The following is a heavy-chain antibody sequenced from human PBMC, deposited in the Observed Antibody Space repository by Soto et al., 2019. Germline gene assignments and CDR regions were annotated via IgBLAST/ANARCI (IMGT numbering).Heavy chain of an antibody. CDR3: ASGGGRYCSGGSCYLVGAFDI. CDR1: GGTFSSYA. CDR2: ITPIFGTA. V-gene: IGHV1-69*13. J-gene: IGHJ3*02. D-gene: IGHD2-15*01. Sequence: SVKVSCKASGGTFSSYAISWVRQAPGQGLEWMGGITPIFGTANYAQKFQGRVTITADESTSTAYMELSSLRSEDTAVYYRASGGGRYCSGGSCYLVGAFDIWGQGTMDTVSS.